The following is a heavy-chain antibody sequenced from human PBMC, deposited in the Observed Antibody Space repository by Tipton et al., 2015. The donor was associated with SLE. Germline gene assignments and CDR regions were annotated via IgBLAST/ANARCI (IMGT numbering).Heavy chain of an antibody. D-gene: IGHD2-15*01. J-gene: IGHJ4*02. CDR1: GGTFSGYH. CDR2: INHRGDT. CDR3: ARPRRVAAVGTLAY. V-gene: IGHV4-34*01. Sequence: TLSLTCTVSGGTFSGYHWTWIRQSAGKGLEWIGEINHRGDTKYNSSLKGRVAISIDNLKNQFSLNLNSVTAADTAVYYCARPRRVAAVGTLAYWGQGTLVTVSS.